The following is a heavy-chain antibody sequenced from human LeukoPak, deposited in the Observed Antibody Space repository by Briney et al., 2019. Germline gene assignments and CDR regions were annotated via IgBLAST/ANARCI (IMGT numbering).Heavy chain of an antibody. CDR1: GFTFSTYG. CDR2: ISYDGSNK. CDR3: AKVRTPSGRDGFYFDY. J-gene: IGHJ4*02. D-gene: IGHD5-24*01. V-gene: IGHV3-30*18. Sequence: GGSLRLSCVASGFTFSTYGMHWVRQAPGKGLEWVAFISYDGSNKHYADSVKGRFTISRDNSKNTLYLQINSLRAEDTAVYYCAKVRTPSGRDGFYFDYWGQGTPVTVSS.